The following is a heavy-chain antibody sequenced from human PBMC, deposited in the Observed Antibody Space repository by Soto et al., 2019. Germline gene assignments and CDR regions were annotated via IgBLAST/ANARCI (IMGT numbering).Heavy chain of an antibody. CDR2: IIPIFGTA. CDR1: GGTFSSYA. CDR3: ARDSSGYYYFHYFDY. Sequence: SVKVSCKASGGTFSSYAISWVRQAPGQGLEWMGGIIPIFGTANYAQKFQGRVTITADESTSTAYMELSSLRSEDTAVYYCARDSSGYYYFHYFDYWGQGAVVTVSS. V-gene: IGHV1-69*13. D-gene: IGHD3-22*01. J-gene: IGHJ4*02.